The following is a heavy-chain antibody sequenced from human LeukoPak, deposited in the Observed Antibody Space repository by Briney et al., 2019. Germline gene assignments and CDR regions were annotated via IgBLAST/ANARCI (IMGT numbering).Heavy chain of an antibody. J-gene: IGHJ5*02. CDR1: GGSISSYY. Sequence: SETLSLTCTVSGGSISSYYWSWIRRPPGKGLEWIGYIYYSGSTNYNPSLKSRVTISVDTSKNQFSLKLSSVTAADTAVYYCARDGIVGATGGSGWFDPWGQGTLVTVSS. CDR3: ARDGIVGATGGSGWFDP. D-gene: IGHD1-26*01. CDR2: IYYSGST. V-gene: IGHV4-59*01.